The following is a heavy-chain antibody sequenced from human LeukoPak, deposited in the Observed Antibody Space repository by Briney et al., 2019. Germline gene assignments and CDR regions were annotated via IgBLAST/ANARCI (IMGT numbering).Heavy chain of an antibody. J-gene: IGHJ5*02. D-gene: IGHD3-10*01. CDR1: GGSISSSSYY. CDR2: IYYSGST. Sequence: SETLSLTCTVSGGSISSSSYYWGWIRQPPGKGLEWIGSIYYSGSTYYNPSLKSRVTISVDTSKNQFSLKLSSVTAADTAVYYCARLSGSGSCWFDPWGQGTLVTVSS. CDR3: ARLSGSGSCWFDP. V-gene: IGHV4-39*01.